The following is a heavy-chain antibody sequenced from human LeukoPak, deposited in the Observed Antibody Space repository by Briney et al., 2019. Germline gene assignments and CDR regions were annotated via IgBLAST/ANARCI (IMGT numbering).Heavy chain of an antibody. J-gene: IGHJ4*02. CDR2: ISSSSGTI. Sequence: PGGSLRLSCAASGFTFSTYSMNWVRQAPGKGLEWVSYISSSSGTIYYADSVKGRFAISRDNAKNSLYLQMNSLRAEDTAVYYCARDVSSAGAIFDFGGQGTPVSVSS. CDR3: ARDVSSAGAIFDF. D-gene: IGHD2-2*02. V-gene: IGHV3-48*01. CDR1: GFTFSTYS.